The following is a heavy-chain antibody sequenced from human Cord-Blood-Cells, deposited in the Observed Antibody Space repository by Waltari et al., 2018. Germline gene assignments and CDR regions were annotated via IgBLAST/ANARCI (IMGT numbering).Heavy chain of an antibody. V-gene: IGHV1-8*03. CDR1: GYTFTSYD. CDR3: ARQYCSGGSCYQFGY. J-gene: IGHJ4*02. CDR2: MNPNSGNT. D-gene: IGHD2-15*01. Sequence: QVQLVQSGAEGNKPGASVKISCKAAGYTFTSYDINWVRQATGQGLEWVGWMNPNSGNTGYAQKFQGRVTITRNTSISTAYMELSSLRSEDTAVYYCARQYCSGGSCYQFGYWGQGTLVTVSS.